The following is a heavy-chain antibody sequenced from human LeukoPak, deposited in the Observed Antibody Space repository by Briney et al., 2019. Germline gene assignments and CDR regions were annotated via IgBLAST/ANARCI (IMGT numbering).Heavy chain of an antibody. V-gene: IGHV1-24*01. J-gene: IGHJ3*02. Sequence: GASVKVSCKVSGYTLTELSMHWVRQAPGKGLEWMGGFHPEDGETIYAQKFQGRVTMTQDTSTDTAYMELSSLRSEDTAVYYCARLQAAYCSGGSCYSHAFDIWGQGTMVTVSS. D-gene: IGHD2-15*01. CDR2: FHPEDGET. CDR3: ARLQAAYCSGGSCYSHAFDI. CDR1: GYTLTELS.